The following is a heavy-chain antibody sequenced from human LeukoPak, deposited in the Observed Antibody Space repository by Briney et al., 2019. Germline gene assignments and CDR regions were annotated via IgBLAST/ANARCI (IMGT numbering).Heavy chain of an antibody. D-gene: IGHD5-18*01. J-gene: IGHJ6*02. CDR2: ISSSSSYT. Sequence: PGGSLRLSCAASGFTFSSYSMNWVRQAPGKGLEWVSSISSSSSYTYYADSVKGRFTISRDNAKNSLYLQMNSLRAEDTAVYYCARMWIQPPSPYGMDVWGQGTTVTVSS. CDR3: ARMWIQPPSPYGMDV. V-gene: IGHV3-21*01. CDR1: GFTFSSYS.